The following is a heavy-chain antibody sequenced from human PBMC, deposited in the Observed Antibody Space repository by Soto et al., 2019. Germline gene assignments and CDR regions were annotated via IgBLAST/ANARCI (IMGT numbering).Heavy chain of an antibody. J-gene: IGHJ3*02. Sequence: GVSLRLSCAASGFTFSSNSMNWVRKAPGKGLEGGSYLSSSSYSIYYADSVKGRFTVSRDNAKNSLYLQMSSLRDEDTAVYYCARSITPAGTFDIWGQGTMVTVSS. V-gene: IGHV3-48*02. CDR2: LSSSSYSI. CDR1: GFTFSSNS. CDR3: ARSITPAGTFDI. D-gene: IGHD2-21*01.